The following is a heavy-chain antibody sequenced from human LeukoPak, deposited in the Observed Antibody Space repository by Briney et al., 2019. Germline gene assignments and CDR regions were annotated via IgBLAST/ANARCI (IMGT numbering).Heavy chain of an antibody. CDR1: GFTFSNYW. CDR3: ARIGYSSSSFDY. Sequence: GGSLRLSCAASGFTFSNYWMTWVRQAPGKGLEWVANIKQDGSVKYYVDSVKGRFTISRDNAKNSVYLQMNRLRAEDTAVYYCARIGYSSSSFDYRGQGTLVTVSS. J-gene: IGHJ4*02. D-gene: IGHD6-6*01. V-gene: IGHV3-7*01. CDR2: IKQDGSVK.